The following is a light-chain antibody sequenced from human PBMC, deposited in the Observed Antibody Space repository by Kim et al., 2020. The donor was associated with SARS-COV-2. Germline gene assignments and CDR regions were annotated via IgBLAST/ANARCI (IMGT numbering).Light chain of an antibody. Sequence: SSELTLDPAVSVALGQTVRITCQGDSLRGYYASWFQQKSGQAPILVMYGDKNRPSGIPDRFSGSGSGNTASLTSTGAQAEDEADYYCNSRDSSGNHVLFGGGTKLTVL. J-gene: IGLJ3*02. CDR3: NSRDSSGNHVL. CDR1: SLRGYY. V-gene: IGLV3-19*01. CDR2: GDK.